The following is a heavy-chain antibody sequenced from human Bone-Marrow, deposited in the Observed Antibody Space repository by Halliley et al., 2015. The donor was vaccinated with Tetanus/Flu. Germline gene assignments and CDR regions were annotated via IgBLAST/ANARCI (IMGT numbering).Heavy chain of an antibody. CDR2: TYRGGNT. J-gene: IGHJ4*02. Sequence: GLGGVSTTYRGGNTYHAGSVKGRFAISRDTAANPLYLQMNRLRVEDTAIYYCASSSVPDTFVNWGQGALVTVSS. V-gene: IGHV3-53*01. CDR3: ASSSVPDTFVN. D-gene: IGHD3-22*01.